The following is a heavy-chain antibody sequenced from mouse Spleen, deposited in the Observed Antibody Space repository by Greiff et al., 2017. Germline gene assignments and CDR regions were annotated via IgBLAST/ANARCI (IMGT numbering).Heavy chain of an antibody. V-gene: IGHV5-9*04. CDR1: GFTFSSYA. J-gene: IGHJ2*01. Sequence: EVKLMESGGGLVKLGGSLKLSCAASGFTFSSYAMSWVRQTPEKRLEWVATISSGGGNTYYPDSVKGRFTISRDNAKNTLYLQMSSLKSEDTAMYYCARQSDYWGQGTTLTVSS. CDR2: ISSGGGNT. CDR3: ARQSDY.